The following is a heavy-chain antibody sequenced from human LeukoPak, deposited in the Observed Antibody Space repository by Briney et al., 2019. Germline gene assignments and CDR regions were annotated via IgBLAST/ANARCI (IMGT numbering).Heavy chain of an antibody. J-gene: IGHJ4*02. Sequence: NPSETLSLTCTVSGGSISSYYWSWIRQPPGKGLEWIGYIYYSGSTNYNPSLKSRVTISVDTSKNQFSLKLSSVTAADTAVYYCARETSPWDYNDSSGYYNYFDYWGQGTLVTVSS. CDR1: GGSISSYY. CDR3: ARETSPWDYNDSSGYYNYFDY. V-gene: IGHV4-59*01. CDR2: IYYSGST. D-gene: IGHD3-22*01.